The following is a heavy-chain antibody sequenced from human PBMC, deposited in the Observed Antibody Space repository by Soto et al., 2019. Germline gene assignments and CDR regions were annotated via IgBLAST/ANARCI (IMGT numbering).Heavy chain of an antibody. Sequence: GASVKVSCKAAGYTFTSYGISWVRQAPGQGLEWMGRISAYNGNTNYAQKLQGRVTMTTDTSTSTAYMELRSLRSDDTAVYYCARPVGTVRYCSSTSCYGPFDYWGQGTLVTVSS. V-gene: IGHV1-18*01. CDR3: ARPVGTVRYCSSTSCYGPFDY. J-gene: IGHJ4*02. CDR2: ISAYNGNT. D-gene: IGHD2-2*01. CDR1: GYTFTSYG.